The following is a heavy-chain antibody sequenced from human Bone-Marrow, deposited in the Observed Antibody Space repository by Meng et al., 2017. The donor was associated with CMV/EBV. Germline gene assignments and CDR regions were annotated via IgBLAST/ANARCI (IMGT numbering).Heavy chain of an antibody. CDR3: VREVGATAAGLGY. V-gene: IGHV3-48*04. D-gene: IGHD1-26*01. Sequence: GGSLRLSCEVSGFTFTDSSMNWIRQAPGKGLEWISDISGNGNTIYDADSVKGRFTISRDNAKNTLYLQMNSLRAEDTAVYYCVREVGATAAGLGYWGHGTLVTVSS. J-gene: IGHJ4*01. CDR1: GFTFTDSS. CDR2: ISGNGNTI.